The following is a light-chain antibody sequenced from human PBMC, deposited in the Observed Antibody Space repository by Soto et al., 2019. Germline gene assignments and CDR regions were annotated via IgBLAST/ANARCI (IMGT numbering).Light chain of an antibody. Sequence: DIQMTQSPSSLSASVGDRVTVSCRASQTITKFLNWYQHKPGKAPTLLIYAASTLQNGVPSRFSGSGSGTDFTLTITSLQPEDSATYYCQQTYTIPTFGLGTKVDIK. CDR1: QTITKF. CDR2: AAS. J-gene: IGKJ1*01. CDR3: QQTYTIPT. V-gene: IGKV1-39*01.